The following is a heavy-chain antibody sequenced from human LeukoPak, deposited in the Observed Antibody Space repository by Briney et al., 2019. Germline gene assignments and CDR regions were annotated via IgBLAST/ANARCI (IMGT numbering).Heavy chain of an antibody. CDR3: AQGYRYGRFDY. V-gene: IGHV4-59*03. D-gene: IGHD5-18*01. J-gene: IGHJ4*02. CDR2: IHYSGGT. CDR1: GGSISSYY. Sequence: PSETLSLTCTVSGGSISSYYWGWIRQPPGKGLEWIGFIHYSGGTNYNPSLKSRVTISVDTSKNQFSLNLSSVTAADTAVYYCAQGYRYGRFDYWGQGTLVTVSS.